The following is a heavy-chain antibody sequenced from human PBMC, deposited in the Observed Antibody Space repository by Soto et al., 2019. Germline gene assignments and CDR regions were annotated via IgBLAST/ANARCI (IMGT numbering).Heavy chain of an antibody. D-gene: IGHD3-22*01. V-gene: IGHV3-30-3*01. J-gene: IGHJ4*02. Sequence: QVQLVESGGGVVQPGRSLRLSYAASGFTFSSYVMHWVRQAPGKGLEWVAVISYDGSNKYYADSVKGRFTISRDNSKNTLYLQMNSLRVEDTAVYYCARGTKGDYYDSGGYVNYWGQGTLLTVSS. CDR2: ISYDGSNK. CDR3: ARGTKGDYYDSGGYVNY. CDR1: GFTFSSYV.